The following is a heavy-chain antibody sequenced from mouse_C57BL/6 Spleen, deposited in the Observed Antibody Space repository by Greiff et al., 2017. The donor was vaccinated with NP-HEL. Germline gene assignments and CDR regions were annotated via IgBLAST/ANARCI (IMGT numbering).Heavy chain of an antibody. CDR1: GYTFTSYW. Sequence: QVQLQQPGAELVKPGASVKMSCKASGYTFTSYWITWVKQRPGQGLEWIGDIYPGSGSTNSNEKFKSKATLTVDTSSSTAYMQLSSLTSEDSAVYYCARGDDYDERGDYWGQGTTLTVSS. J-gene: IGHJ2*01. D-gene: IGHD2-4*01. CDR3: ARGDDYDERGDY. CDR2: IYPGSGST. V-gene: IGHV1-55*01.